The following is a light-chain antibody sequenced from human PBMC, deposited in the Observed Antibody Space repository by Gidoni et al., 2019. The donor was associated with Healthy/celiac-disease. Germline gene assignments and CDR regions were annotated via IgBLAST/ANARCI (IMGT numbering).Light chain of an antibody. Sequence: EILLTQSPGTLSLSPGDRATLSCRASQSVSSRYLSWYQQKPGQAPRLLIYGATSRATGIPDRSSGSGSGTDFTLTISRLEPEDFAVYYCQKYGSSPLFXGXTKVXIK. V-gene: IGKV3-20*01. CDR1: QSVSSRY. CDR3: QKYGSSPL. CDR2: GAT. J-gene: IGKJ4*01.